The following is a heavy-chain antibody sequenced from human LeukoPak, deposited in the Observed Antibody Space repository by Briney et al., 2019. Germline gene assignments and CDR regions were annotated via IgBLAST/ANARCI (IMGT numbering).Heavy chain of an antibody. CDR3: ARVGSSGWYVHPTLDY. V-gene: IGHV1-2*02. CDR2: INPSNGDT. Sequence: GASVKVSCKASGYTFSAYYIHWLRQAAGQGLEWMACINPSNGDTNDAQKFQGRVTMTRDTSISTAYMELTRLISDDTAVYYCARVGSSGWYVHPTLDYWGQGTLVTVSS. D-gene: IGHD6-19*01. J-gene: IGHJ4*02. CDR1: GYTFSAYY.